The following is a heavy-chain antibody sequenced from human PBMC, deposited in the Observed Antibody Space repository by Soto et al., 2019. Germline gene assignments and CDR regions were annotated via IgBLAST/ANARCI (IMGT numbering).Heavy chain of an antibody. Sequence: PSETLSLTCTVSGESIIRGDHYFSCVRESPWDGLEWIGFIYYSGNTNYNPSLKSRVSMSVDTSNNQFSLKLNSVTAADTAVYYCARDAGYCNSVSCYPYNMDVWGQGTTVTVSS. CDR3: ARDAGYCNSVSCYPYNMDV. CDR2: IYYSGNT. V-gene: IGHV4-30-4*01. CDR1: GESIIRGDHY. J-gene: IGHJ6*02. D-gene: IGHD2-15*01.